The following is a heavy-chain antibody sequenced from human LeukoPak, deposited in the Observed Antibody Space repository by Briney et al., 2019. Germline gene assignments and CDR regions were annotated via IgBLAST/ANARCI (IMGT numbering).Heavy chain of an antibody. D-gene: IGHD3-22*01. CDR1: GGSFSGYY. Sequence: PSETLSLTCAVYGGSFSGYYWSWIRQPPGKGLEWIGEINHSGSTNYNPSLKSRVTISVDTSKNQFSLKLSSVTAADTAVYYCARENYYDSSGFDYWGRGTLVTVSS. CDR3: ARENYYDSSGFDY. CDR2: INHSGST. J-gene: IGHJ4*02. V-gene: IGHV4-34*01.